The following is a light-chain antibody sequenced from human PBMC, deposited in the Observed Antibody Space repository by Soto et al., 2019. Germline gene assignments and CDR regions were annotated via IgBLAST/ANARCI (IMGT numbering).Light chain of an antibody. J-gene: IGKJ4*01. CDR3: QQLKSYPPT. CDR2: AAF. Sequence: DIPLTQSPSFLSASVGDRVTITCRASQGISGYLAWYQLKAGKAPNLLIYAAFTLESGVPSRFSGSGSGTEFTLTISSLQPEDFATYYCQQLKSYPPTFGGGTKLEIK. V-gene: IGKV1-9*01. CDR1: QGISGY.